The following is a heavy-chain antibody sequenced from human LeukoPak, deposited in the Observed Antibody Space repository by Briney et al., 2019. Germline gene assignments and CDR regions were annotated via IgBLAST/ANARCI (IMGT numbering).Heavy chain of an antibody. CDR3: ARGLGWEIAVAGAFDI. J-gene: IGHJ3*02. Sequence: GGSLRLSCAASGFTFSSYSMNWVRQAPGKGLEWVSYISSSSSTIYYADSVKGRFTISRDNAKNSLYLQMNSLRAEDSAVYYCARGLGWEIAVAGAFDIWGQGTMVTVSS. CDR1: GFTFSSYS. CDR2: ISSSSSTI. V-gene: IGHV3-48*04. D-gene: IGHD6-19*01.